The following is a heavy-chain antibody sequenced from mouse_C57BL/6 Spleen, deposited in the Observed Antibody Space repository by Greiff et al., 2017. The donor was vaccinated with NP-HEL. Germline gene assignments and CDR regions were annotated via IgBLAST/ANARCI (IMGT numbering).Heavy chain of an antibody. D-gene: IGHD1-1*01. J-gene: IGHJ4*01. CDR3: ARRGGYYYGSMDY. CDR2: ISNGGGST. V-gene: IGHV5-12*01. Sequence: EVMLVESGGGLVQPGGSLKLSCAASGFTFSDYYMYWVRQTPEKRLEWVAYISNGGGSTYYPDTVKGRFTISRDNAKNTLYLQMSRLKSEDTAMYYCARRGGYYYGSMDYWGQGTSVTVSA. CDR1: GFTFSDYY.